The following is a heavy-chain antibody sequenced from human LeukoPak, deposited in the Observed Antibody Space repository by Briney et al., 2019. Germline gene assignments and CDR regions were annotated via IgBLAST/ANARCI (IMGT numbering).Heavy chain of an antibody. CDR3: ARRGYSSGWYDMYYFDY. V-gene: IGHV3-7*03. J-gene: IGHJ4*02. D-gene: IGHD6-19*01. CDR1: GFTFSSYW. Sequence: GGSLRLSGAASGFTFSSYWMSWVRQAPGKGLEWVANIKQDGSEKYYVDSVKGRFTISRDNAKNSLYLQMNSLRAEDTAVYYCARRGYSSGWYDMYYFDYWGQGTLVTVSS. CDR2: IKQDGSEK.